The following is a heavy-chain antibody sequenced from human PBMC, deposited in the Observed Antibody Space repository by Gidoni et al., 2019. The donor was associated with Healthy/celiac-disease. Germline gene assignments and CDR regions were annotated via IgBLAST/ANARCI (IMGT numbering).Heavy chain of an antibody. V-gene: IGHV4-4*02. CDR1: GGSLSSSNW. CDR3: ARGTMIVKGAIDY. J-gene: IGHJ4*02. CDR2: IYHSGST. Sequence: QLQLQESGPGLVKPSGPLSLTCAVSGGSLSSSNWWSWVRQPPGKGLEWIGAIYHSGSTNYNPALKSRVTISVDKSKNQFSLKLSSVTAADTAVYYCARGTMIVKGAIDYWGQGTLVTVSS. D-gene: IGHD3-22*01.